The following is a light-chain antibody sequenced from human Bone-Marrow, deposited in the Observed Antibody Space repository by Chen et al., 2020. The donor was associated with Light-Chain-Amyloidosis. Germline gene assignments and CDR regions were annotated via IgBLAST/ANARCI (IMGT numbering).Light chain of an antibody. CDR1: DLPTKY. CDR2: RDT. J-gene: IGLJ2*01. Sequence: SYVLNHPPSASVSPGQTARITCAGDDLPTKYAYWYQQKPGQAPVLVIHRDTERPSGISERFSGSSSGTTATLTISGVQAEDEADYHCQSADSSGTYEVIFGGGTKLTVL. CDR3: QSADSSGTYEVI. V-gene: IGLV3-25*03.